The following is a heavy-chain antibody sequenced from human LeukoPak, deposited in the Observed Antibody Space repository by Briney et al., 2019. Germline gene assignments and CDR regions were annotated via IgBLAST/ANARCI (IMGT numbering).Heavy chain of an antibody. CDR2: ISSDGSNK. V-gene: IGHV3-30-3*01. D-gene: IGHD2-21*01. J-gene: IGHJ6*02. CDR1: GFTFSTYA. CDR3: ARAAGTAHIYYYYGMDV. Sequence: PGGSLRLSGAASGFTFSTYAMHWVRQAPGKGLEWVAVISSDGSNKYYADSVKGRFTMSRDNSKNTLFLQMNSLRPEDTAVYYCARAAGTAHIYYYYGMDVWGQGTTVTVSS.